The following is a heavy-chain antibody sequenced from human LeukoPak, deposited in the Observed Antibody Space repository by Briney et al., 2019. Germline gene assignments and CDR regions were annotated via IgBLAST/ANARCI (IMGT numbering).Heavy chain of an antibody. Sequence: GGSLRLSCAASGFTFSSYAMNWVRQAPGKGLEWVSVISGSGGSTYYADCVKGRFTFSRDNSKNTLYLQMNSLCAEDTAVYYCAKAFSRGAFDMWGQGTMVTVSS. V-gene: IGHV3-23*01. J-gene: IGHJ3*02. CDR1: GFTFSSYA. CDR2: ISGSGGST. CDR3: AKAFSRGAFDM.